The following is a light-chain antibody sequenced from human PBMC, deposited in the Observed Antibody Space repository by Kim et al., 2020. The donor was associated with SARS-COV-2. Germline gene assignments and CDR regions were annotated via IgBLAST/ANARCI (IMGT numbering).Light chain of an antibody. CDR2: DVS. V-gene: IGLV2-11*01. CDR3: CSYAGNYSWV. J-gene: IGLJ3*02. Sequence: QSALTQPRSVSGSLGQSVTISCTGASRDVGGYNYVSWYQQHPGKAPKLLIYDVSAWPSGVPDRFSGSKSCNTASLTISGLQADDEADYYCCSYAGNYSWVFGGGTKLTVL. CDR1: SRDVGGYNY.